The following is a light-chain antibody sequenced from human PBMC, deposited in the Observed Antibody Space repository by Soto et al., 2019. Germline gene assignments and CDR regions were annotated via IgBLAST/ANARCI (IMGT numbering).Light chain of an antibody. V-gene: IGLV2-14*01. Sequence: QSALTQPASVSGSPGQSITISCTGTSSDVGGYNYVSWYQQHPGKAPKLMIYEVSNRPSGVSNRFSGSKSGNTASLTISGLQAEDEDDYYSSSYTSSSPLDVFGTGTKVTVL. CDR2: EVS. J-gene: IGLJ1*01. CDR3: SSYTSSSPLDV. CDR1: SSDVGGYNY.